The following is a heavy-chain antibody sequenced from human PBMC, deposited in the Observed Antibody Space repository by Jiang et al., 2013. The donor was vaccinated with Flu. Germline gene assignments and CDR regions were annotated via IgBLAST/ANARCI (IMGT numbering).Heavy chain of an antibody. CDR3: ARPYSSGWYDAFDI. V-gene: IGHV3-53*01. CDR2: IYSGGST. CDR1: GFTVSSNY. J-gene: IGHJ3*02. D-gene: IGHD6-19*01. Sequence: VQLLESGGGLIQPGGSLRLSCAASGFTVSSNYMSWVRQAPGKGLEWVSVIYSGGSTYYADSVKGRFTISRDNSKNTLYLQMNSLRAEDTAVYYCARPYSSGWYDAFDIWGQGTMVTVSS.